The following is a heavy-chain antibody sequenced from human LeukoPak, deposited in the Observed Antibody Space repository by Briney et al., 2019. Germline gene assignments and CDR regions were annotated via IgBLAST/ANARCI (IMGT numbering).Heavy chain of an antibody. CDR1: GFTVSSNY. CDR2: IYSGGST. CDR3: ARGGSYYYYGMDV. Sequence: GGSLRLSCAASGFTVSSNYMSWVRQAPGKGLEWVSVIYSGGSTYYSDSVTGRFTISRDNSKNTLYLQMNSLRAEDTAVYYCARGGSYYYYGMDVWGQGTAVTVSS. J-gene: IGHJ6*02. V-gene: IGHV3-66*01.